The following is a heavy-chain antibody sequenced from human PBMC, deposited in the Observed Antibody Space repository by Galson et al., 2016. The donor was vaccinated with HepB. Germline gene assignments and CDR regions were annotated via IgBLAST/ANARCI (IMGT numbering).Heavy chain of an antibody. CDR3: ARGPRYQVHYAMDV. D-gene: IGHD2-2*01. CDR1: GFTFTQCW. J-gene: IGHJ6*02. CDR2: INNDGSST. Sequence: SLRLSCAASGFTFTQCWMHWVRLAPGKGLAWVARINNDGSSTNYADSATGRFTISRDNVENTVYLQMNSLTVEDTAIYFCARGPRYQVHYAMDVWGQGTTVTVS. V-gene: IGHV3-74*01.